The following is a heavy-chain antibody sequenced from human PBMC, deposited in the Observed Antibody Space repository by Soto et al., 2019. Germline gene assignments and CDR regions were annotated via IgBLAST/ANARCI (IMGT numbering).Heavy chain of an antibody. V-gene: IGHV3-23*05. CDR3: AKDRVPDNIYTFDS. D-gene: IGHD2-2*02. Sequence: PGGCLRLSCAASGFSFSAYSMRWVRQAPGKGLEWVSFIDLSGTTTYYSDSVKGRFTISKDTSRNTVYLQMKTLRVEDTAIYYCAKDRVPDNIYTFDSWGQGVLVTVS. CDR2: IDLSGTTT. CDR1: GFSFSAYS. J-gene: IGHJ4*02.